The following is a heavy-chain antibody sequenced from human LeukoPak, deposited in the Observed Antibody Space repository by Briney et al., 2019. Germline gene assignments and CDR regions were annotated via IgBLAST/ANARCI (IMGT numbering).Heavy chain of an antibody. D-gene: IGHD1-14*01. CDR3: ARHADIGRIRNGFDP. J-gene: IGHJ5*02. CDR2: MFYTSRS. CDR1: GGAISNYY. Sequence: PSETLSLTCAVSGGAISNYYWSWIRQPPGKGLEWIGYMFYTSRSLHNPSLESRVTILVDMSRNQFSLRLTSVTAADTAVYYCARHADIGRIRNGFDPWGQGTPVTVSS. V-gene: IGHV4-59*08.